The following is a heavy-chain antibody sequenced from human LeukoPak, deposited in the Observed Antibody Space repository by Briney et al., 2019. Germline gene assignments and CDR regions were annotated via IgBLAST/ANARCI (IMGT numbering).Heavy chain of an antibody. CDR2: MSYDGSNK. J-gene: IGHJ4*02. CDR1: GFTFSSYG. Sequence: GGPLRLSCAASGFTFSSYGMHWVRQAPGKGLEWVAVMSYDGSNKYYADSVKGRFTISRDNPKNTLYLQMNSLRAEDTAVYYCAKDFTAGTTFDYWGQGTLVTVSS. D-gene: IGHD6-13*01. V-gene: IGHV3-30*18. CDR3: AKDFTAGTTFDY.